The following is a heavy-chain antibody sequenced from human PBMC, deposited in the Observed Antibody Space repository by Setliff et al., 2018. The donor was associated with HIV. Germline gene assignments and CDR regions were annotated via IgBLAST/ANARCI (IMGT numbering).Heavy chain of an antibody. D-gene: IGHD3-3*01. V-gene: IGHV1-2*02. Sequence: ASVKVSCKTSGYIFIRYYIFWVRQAPGQGLEWMGNINPHTGVTRYAEKFQGRVTMTRDTSISTIYMELSRLRSDDTAVYYCARDVRDGFEEWFSTLDDGMDVWCQGTTVTV. CDR3: ARDVRDGFEEWFSTLDDGMDV. J-gene: IGHJ6*02. CDR2: INPHTGVT. CDR1: GYIFIRYY.